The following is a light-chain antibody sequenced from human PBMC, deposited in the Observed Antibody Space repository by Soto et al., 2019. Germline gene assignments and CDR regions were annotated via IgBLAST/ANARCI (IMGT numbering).Light chain of an antibody. CDR1: QGISSY. J-gene: IGKJ4*01. Sequence: DIQLTQSPSFLSASVGDRVTITCRASQGISSYLAWFQQKPGQAPKLLIYAASTLQSGVPSRFSGSGSGTEFTLTISSLPPEDLATYYCQQVNSYSLTFGGGTKVGIK. V-gene: IGKV1-9*01. CDR2: AAS. CDR3: QQVNSYSLT.